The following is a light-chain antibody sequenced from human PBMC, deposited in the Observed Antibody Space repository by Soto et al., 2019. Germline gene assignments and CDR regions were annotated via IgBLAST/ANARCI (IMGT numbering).Light chain of an antibody. Sequence: QSVLTQPPSASGSPGQSVTISCTGSGSDVGFYSYVSWYQQHPGKAPKLVIYEVTKRPSGVPDRVSASKSGNTASLTVSGLRAEDEADYYCSSYAGSNNFVFGSGTKVTVL. CDR3: SSYAGSNNFV. J-gene: IGLJ1*01. CDR1: GSDVGFYSY. V-gene: IGLV2-8*01. CDR2: EVT.